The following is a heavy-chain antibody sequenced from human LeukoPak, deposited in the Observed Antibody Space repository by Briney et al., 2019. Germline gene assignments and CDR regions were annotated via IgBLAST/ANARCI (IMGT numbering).Heavy chain of an antibody. D-gene: IGHD3-10*01. V-gene: IGHV1-46*01. Sequence: ASVKVSCKASGYTFTSYYMHWVRQAPGQGLEWMGIINPSGGSTSHAQKFQGRVTMTRDTSTSTVSMELSSLRSEDTAVYYCARDRALLWLGEAHYYGMDVWGQGTPVTVSS. CDR1: GYTFTSYY. J-gene: IGHJ6*02. CDR2: INPSGGST. CDR3: ARDRALLWLGEAHYYGMDV.